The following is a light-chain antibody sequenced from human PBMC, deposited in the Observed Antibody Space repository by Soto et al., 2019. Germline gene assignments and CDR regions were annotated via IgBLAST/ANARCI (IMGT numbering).Light chain of an antibody. J-gene: IGLJ1*01. V-gene: IGLV2-14*01. CDR2: DVS. CDR1: SGDVSAYNY. Sequence: QSALTQPASVSGSPGQSITISCTGTSGDVSAYNYVSWYQQHPGKAPRLMIYDVSNRPSGASNRFSGSKSGNTASLTISGLQAEDEADYYCSSFTNTYSYVFGTGTKVTVL. CDR3: SSFTNTYSYV.